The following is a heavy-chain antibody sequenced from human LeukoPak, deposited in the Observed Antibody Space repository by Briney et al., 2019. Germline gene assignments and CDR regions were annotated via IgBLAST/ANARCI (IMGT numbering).Heavy chain of an antibody. D-gene: IGHD2-2*01. V-gene: IGHV4-30-2*01. J-gene: IGHJ4*02. Sequence: SETLSLTCTVSGGSISSGGYYWSWIRQPPGKGLEWIGYIYHSGSTYYNPSLKSRVTISVDRSKNQFSLKLSSVTAADTAVYYCARVYSGYCSSTSCYYHFDYWGQGTLVTVSS. CDR1: GGSISSGGYY. CDR2: IYHSGST. CDR3: ARVYSGYCSSTSCYYHFDY.